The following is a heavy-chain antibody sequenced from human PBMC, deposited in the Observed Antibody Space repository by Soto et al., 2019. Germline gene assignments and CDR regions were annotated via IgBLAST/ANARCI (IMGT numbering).Heavy chain of an antibody. CDR1: GYTFTSYG. J-gene: IGHJ5*02. D-gene: IGHD3-10*01. CDR3: AREWDYYASRTYSNWFDP. CDR2: ISAYNGNT. Sequence: ASVKVSCKASGYTFTSYGISWVRQATGQGLEWMGWISAYNGNTNYAQKLQGRVTMTTDTSTSTAYMELRSLRSDDTAMYYCAREWDYYASRTYSNWFDPWGQGTLVTVSS. V-gene: IGHV1-18*01.